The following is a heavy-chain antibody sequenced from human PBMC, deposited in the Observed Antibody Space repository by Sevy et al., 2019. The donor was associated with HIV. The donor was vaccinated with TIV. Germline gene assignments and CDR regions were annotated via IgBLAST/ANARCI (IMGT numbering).Heavy chain of an antibody. V-gene: IGHV3-30-3*01. CDR2: VSYDGSIK. D-gene: IGHD3-10*01. CDR1: GFTFKTYA. Sequence: GGSLRLSCVVSGFTFKTYAVYWVRQAPGKGLEWVAVVSYDGSIKYNTDSVKGRFTISRDNSKNIVFLQMNSLRPEDTALYYCARGTSGATVLSSLGYWGQGTLVTVSS. J-gene: IGHJ4*02. CDR3: ARGTSGATVLSSLGY.